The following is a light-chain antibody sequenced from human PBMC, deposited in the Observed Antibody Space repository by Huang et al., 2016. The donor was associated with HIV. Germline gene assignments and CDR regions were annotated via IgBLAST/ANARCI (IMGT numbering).Light chain of an antibody. Sequence: DIVMTQSPDSLAVSLGERATINCKSSQSVLYSSNNKNYLAWYQQKPGHPPKLLIYGASTRESGVPDRFSGSGSGTDFTLTISSLQAEDVAVYYCQQYYSTPPRTFGQGTKVEIK. CDR3: QQYYSTPPRT. V-gene: IGKV4-1*01. CDR2: GAS. CDR1: QSVLYSSNNKNY. J-gene: IGKJ1*01.